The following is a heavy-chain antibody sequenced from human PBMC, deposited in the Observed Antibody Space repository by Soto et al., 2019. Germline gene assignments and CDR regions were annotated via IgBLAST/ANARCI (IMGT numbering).Heavy chain of an antibody. Sequence: QVQLVESGGGVVQPEGSLRLSCAASGFSFRTYGMHWVRQAPGKGLEWVVIIWYDGSKQYYADSVKGRFTDSRDNSKNTMYLQMTTLRDEYPAVYYWARDFGHVFGFYNYVNDWGQGTLVTVSS. CDR2: IWYDGSKQ. CDR1: GFSFRTYG. CDR3: ARDFGHVFGFYNYVND. V-gene: IGHV3-33*01. J-gene: IGHJ4*02. D-gene: IGHD5-12*01.